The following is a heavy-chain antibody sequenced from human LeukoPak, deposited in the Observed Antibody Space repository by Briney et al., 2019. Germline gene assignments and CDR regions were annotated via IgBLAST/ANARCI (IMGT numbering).Heavy chain of an antibody. CDR2: IWYDGSNK. V-gene: IGHV3-33*01. CDR1: GFTFSSYG. Sequence: PGGSLRLSCAASGFTFSSYGMHWVRQAPGKGLEWVAVIWYDGSNKYYADSVKGRFTISRDNSKNTLYLQMNSLRAEDTAVYYCARDRSGSYYMGPNAFDIWGQGTMVTVSS. D-gene: IGHD3-10*01. J-gene: IGHJ3*02. CDR3: ARDRSGSYYMGPNAFDI.